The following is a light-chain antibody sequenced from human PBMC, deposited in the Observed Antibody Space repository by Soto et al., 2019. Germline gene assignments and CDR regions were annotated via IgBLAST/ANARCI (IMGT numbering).Light chain of an antibody. CDR2: GAS. CDR3: QQYDNSPIT. Sequence: EIVLTQSPGILSLSPGERASLSWGASQSISSSFLAWYQQKPGQAPRLLIYGASSRATGIPDRFSGTGSETDFTLTISRLEPEDFAVYYCQQYDNSPITFGQGTRLETK. CDR1: QSISSSF. J-gene: IGKJ5*01. V-gene: IGKV3-20*01.